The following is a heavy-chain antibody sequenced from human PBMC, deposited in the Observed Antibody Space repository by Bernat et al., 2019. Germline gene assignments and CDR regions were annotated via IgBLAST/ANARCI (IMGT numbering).Heavy chain of an antibody. J-gene: IGHJ5*02. CDR2: INEGGSVE. Sequence: EVQLVESGGDWVQPGGSLRLSCVASGFTVSNHWMTWVRQAPGKGLEWVANINEGGSVEHYLDSVKGRFTISRDNAKNSLYLQMNSLRGEDTAVYYCARGGLSKTPADQWGQGTLVTVSS. D-gene: IGHD3/OR15-3a*01. CDR3: ARGGLSKTPADQ. V-gene: IGHV3-7*01. CDR1: GFTVSNHW.